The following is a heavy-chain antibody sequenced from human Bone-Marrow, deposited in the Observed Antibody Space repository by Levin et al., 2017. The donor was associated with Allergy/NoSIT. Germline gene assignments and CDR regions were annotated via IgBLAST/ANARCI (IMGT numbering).Heavy chain of an antibody. J-gene: IGHJ6*02. D-gene: IGHD3-9*01. V-gene: IGHV1-8*01. Sequence: VASVKVSCKASGYTFTSYDINWVRQATGQGLEWMGWMNPNSGNTGYAQKFQGRVTMTRNTSISTAYMELSSLRSEDTAVYYCARGFWGLTGLYYYYGMDVWGQGTTVTVSS. CDR3: ARGFWGLTGLYYYYGMDV. CDR1: GYTFTSYD. CDR2: MNPNSGNT.